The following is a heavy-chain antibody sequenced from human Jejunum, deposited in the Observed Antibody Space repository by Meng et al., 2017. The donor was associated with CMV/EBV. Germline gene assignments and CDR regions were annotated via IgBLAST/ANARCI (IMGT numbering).Heavy chain of an antibody. J-gene: IGHJ4*02. CDR1: GFSFSTYA. CDR3: AKSTTNTWSTFDS. D-gene: IGHD1-1*01. CDR2: ISGSGGGT. Sequence: GFSFSTYAMTWVRQAAGKGLEWVPTISGSGGGTLYYADSVKGRFTISRDNPKNTLYLQMNSLTVEDTAVYYCAKSTTNTWSTFDSWGQGSLVTVSS. V-gene: IGHV3-23*01.